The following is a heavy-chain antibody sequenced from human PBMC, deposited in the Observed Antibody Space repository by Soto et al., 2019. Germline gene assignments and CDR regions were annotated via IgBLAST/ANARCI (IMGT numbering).Heavy chain of an antibody. V-gene: IGHV3-23*01. Sequence: GRYITLCCAAPRECFNSYVMSWVRQAPGKGLEGVSAISGSGGSTYYADSVKGRFTISRDNSKNTLYLQMNSLRAEDTAVYYCARGYSSGWPFDYWGQGT. CDR3: ARGYSSGWPFDY. J-gene: IGHJ4*02. CDR1: RECFNSYV. D-gene: IGHD6-19*01. CDR2: ISGSGGST.